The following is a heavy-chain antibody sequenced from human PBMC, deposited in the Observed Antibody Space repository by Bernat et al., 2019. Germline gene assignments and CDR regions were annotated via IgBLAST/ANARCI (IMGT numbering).Heavy chain of an antibody. CDR3: ARDRAFEMATTDAFDI. V-gene: IGHV1-18*01. CDR1: GYTFTSYA. D-gene: IGHD5-24*01. CDR2: INAGNGNT. J-gene: IGHJ3*02. Sequence: QVQLVQSGSELKKPGASVKVSCKASGYTFTSYAMNWVRQAPGQGLEWMGWINAGNGNTNYAQKLQGRVTMTTDTSTSTAYMELRSLRSDDTAVYYCARDRAFEMATTDAFDIWGQGTMVTVSS.